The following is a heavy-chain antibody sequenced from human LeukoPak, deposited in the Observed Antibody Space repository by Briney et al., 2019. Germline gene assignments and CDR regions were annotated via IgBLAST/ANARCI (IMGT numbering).Heavy chain of an antibody. J-gene: IGHJ4*02. CDR3: ARGQYTDGLSY. CDR1: GFTFSSYW. V-gene: IGHV3-7*03. CDR2: IKPDGSEK. D-gene: IGHD5-24*01. Sequence: GGSLRLSYAASGFTFSSYWMNWARQAPGKGLEWVAIIKPDGSEKYYVDSVKGRFTISRDNAENSLFLQMNGLRPEDTAVFYCARGQYTDGLSYWGQGTLVTVSS.